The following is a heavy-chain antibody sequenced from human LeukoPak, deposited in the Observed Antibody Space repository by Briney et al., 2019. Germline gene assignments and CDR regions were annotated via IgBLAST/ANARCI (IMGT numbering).Heavy chain of an antibody. V-gene: IGHV3-30*18. CDR1: GFTFSNYG. J-gene: IGHJ4*02. Sequence: PGGSLRLSCAGAGFTFSNYGMPWVRKAQGKGLEWVAVISYEGRTTYYADSVKGRFTISRDNSRNTLFLQMDSLRPEDTAVYYCAKERTARISTWYDNWGQGTLVTVSS. D-gene: IGHD6-13*01. CDR2: ISYEGRTT. CDR3: AKERTARISTWYDN.